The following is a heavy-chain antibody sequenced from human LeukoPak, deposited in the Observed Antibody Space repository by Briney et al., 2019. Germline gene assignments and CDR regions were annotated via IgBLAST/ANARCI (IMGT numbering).Heavy chain of an antibody. D-gene: IGHD2-2*01. CDR1: GYSFTSYW. V-gene: IGHV5-51*01. CDR3: ARLDRYCSSTSCYPLSFDY. CDR2: IYPGDSDT. J-gene: IGHJ4*02. Sequence: GESLKISCKGSGYSFTSYWIGWVRQMPGKGLEWMGNIYPGDSDTRYSPSFQGQVTISADKSISTAYLQWSSLKASDTAMYYCARLDRYCSSTSCYPLSFDYWGQGTLVTVSS.